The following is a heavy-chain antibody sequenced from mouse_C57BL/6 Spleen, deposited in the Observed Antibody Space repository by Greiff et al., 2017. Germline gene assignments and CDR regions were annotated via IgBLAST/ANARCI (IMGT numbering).Heavy chain of an antibody. CDR2: INPNNGGT. CDR1: GYTFTDYY. J-gene: IGHJ3*01. Sequence: EVKLQQSGPELVKPGASVKISCKASGYTFTDYYMNWVKQSHGKSLEWIGDINPNNGGTSYNQKFKGKATLTVDKSSSTAYMELRSLTSEDSAVYYCARGGYYMAYWGQGTLVTVSA. CDR3: ARGGYYMAY. V-gene: IGHV1-26*01. D-gene: IGHD2-3*01.